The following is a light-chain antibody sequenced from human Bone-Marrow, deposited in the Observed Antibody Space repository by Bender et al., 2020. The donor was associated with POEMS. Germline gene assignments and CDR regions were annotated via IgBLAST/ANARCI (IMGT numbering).Light chain of an antibody. CDR3: SAWDDSLSGWV. V-gene: IGLV1-40*01. CDR1: SSNIGAGYD. CDR2: GDT. Sequence: QSVLTQPPSVSGAPGQRVTISCTGSSSNIGAGYDVHWYQHLPGTAPKLLIYGDTNRPSGVPDRFSASKSGTSASLAISELQSEDEALYYCSAWDDSLSGWVFGGGTKLTVL. J-gene: IGLJ3*02.